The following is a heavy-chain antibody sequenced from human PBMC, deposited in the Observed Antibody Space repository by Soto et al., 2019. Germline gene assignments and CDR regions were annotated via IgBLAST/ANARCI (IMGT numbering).Heavy chain of an antibody. J-gene: IGHJ6*02. CDR1: GYTFTSYG. V-gene: IGHV1-18*01. D-gene: IGHD6-6*01. Sequence: ASVKVSCKASGYTFTSYGISWVRQAPGQGLEWMGWISAYNGNTNYAQKLQGRVTMTTNTSTSTAYMELRSLRSDDTAMYYCARDRSSSWGVGYYYYGMDVWGQGTTVTVSS. CDR3: ARDRSSSWGVGYYYYGMDV. CDR2: ISAYNGNT.